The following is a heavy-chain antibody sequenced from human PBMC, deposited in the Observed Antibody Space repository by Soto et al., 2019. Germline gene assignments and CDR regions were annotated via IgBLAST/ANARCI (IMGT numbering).Heavy chain of an antibody. Sequence: QGQLVQSGAEVKKPGASVKVSCKASGYTFTSYGISWVRQAPGQGLEWMGWISAYNGNTNYAQKLQGRVTMTTDTSTSTGYMELRSRRSDDTAVYYCARTYASTGAYNRGCSDFFDSWGQGTLVTVSS. CDR3: ARTYASTGAYNRGCSDFFDS. V-gene: IGHV1-18*01. J-gene: IGHJ4*02. CDR1: GYTFTSYG. CDR2: ISAYNGNT. D-gene: IGHD6-19*01.